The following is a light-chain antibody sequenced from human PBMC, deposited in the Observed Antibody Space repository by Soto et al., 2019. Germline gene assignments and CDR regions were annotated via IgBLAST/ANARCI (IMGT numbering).Light chain of an antibody. J-gene: IGLJ3*02. CDR3: QSYDSSLSFWV. Sequence: QSVLTQPPSVSGVPGQRVTISCTGSSSNIGAGYDVHWYQQLPGTAPKLLIYGNSNRPSGVPDRFSGSKSGTSASLAITGLQAEDEADYYCQSYDSSLSFWVFGGGTKLTVL. CDR1: SSNIGAGYD. V-gene: IGLV1-40*01. CDR2: GNS.